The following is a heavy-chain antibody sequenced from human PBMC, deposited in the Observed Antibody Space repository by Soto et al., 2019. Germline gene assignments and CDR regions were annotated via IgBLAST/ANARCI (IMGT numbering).Heavy chain of an antibody. CDR1: GYTFTSYA. CDR2: INAGNGNT. V-gene: IGHV1-3*01. J-gene: IGHJ4*02. D-gene: IGHD6-6*01. Sequence: ASVKVSCKASGYTFTSYAMHWVRQAPGQRLEWMGWINAGNGNTKYSQKFQGRVTITRDTSASTAYMELSSLRSEDTAVYYCARDRLAARPGFDYWGQGTLVTVSS. CDR3: ARDRLAARPGFDY.